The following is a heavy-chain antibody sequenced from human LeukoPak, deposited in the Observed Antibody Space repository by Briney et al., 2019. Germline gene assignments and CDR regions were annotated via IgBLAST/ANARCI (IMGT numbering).Heavy chain of an antibody. CDR3: ARGRRFLEWLRRYYYYYMDV. CDR2: MNPNSGNT. D-gene: IGHD3-3*01. J-gene: IGHJ6*03. CDR1: GYTFTSYD. Sequence: ASVKVSCKASGYTFTSYDINWVRQATGQGLEWMGWMNPNSGNTGYAQKFQGRVTITRNTSISTAHMELSSLRSEDTAVYYCARGRRFLEWLRRYYYYYMDVWGKGTTVTVSS. V-gene: IGHV1-8*03.